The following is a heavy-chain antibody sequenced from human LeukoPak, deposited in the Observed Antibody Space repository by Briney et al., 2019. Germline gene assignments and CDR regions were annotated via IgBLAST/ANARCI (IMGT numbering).Heavy chain of an antibody. CDR1: GGSFSGYY. CDR3: ARLGYCSGGSCSKGDY. D-gene: IGHD2-15*01. Sequence: SETLSLTCAVYGGSFSGYYWSWIRQPPGKGLEWIGEINHSGSTNYNPSLKSRVTISVDTSKNQFSLKLSSVTAADTAVYYCARLGYCSGGSCSKGDYWGQGTLVTVSS. CDR2: INHSGST. V-gene: IGHV4-34*01. J-gene: IGHJ4*02.